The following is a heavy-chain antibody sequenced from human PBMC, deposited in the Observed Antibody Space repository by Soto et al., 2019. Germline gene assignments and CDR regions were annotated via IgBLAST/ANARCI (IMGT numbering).Heavy chain of an antibody. J-gene: IGHJ4*02. D-gene: IGHD6-19*01. CDR2: INGDGTRT. CDR1: GFTFNTYW. V-gene: IGHV3-74*01. CDR3: AREWGQSLVPIDY. Sequence: EVQLVESGGGLVQPGGSLRLSCAASGFTFNTYWMHWVRQVPGWGLIWVSRINGDGTRTDYADSVKGRFTISRDNAKNTLFLQMDSLRAEDTAVYYCAREWGQSLVPIDYWGLGTLVTVSS.